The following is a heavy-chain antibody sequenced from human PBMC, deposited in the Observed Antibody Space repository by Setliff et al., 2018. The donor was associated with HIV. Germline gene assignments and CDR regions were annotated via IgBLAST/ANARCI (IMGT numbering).Heavy chain of an antibody. J-gene: IGHJ4*01. Sequence: SETLSLTCTVSSGSISSGTYYWSWIRQYPGKGLEWIGHIDYSGSAFYNPSLKSRITISRDTSKNQFSLKMNSVTAADTAVYYCAREGKTALVTKYFDYWGHGKLVTVSS. CDR3: AREGKTALVTKYFDY. D-gene: IGHD5-18*01. CDR1: SGSISSGTYY. CDR2: IDYSGSA. V-gene: IGHV4-31*03.